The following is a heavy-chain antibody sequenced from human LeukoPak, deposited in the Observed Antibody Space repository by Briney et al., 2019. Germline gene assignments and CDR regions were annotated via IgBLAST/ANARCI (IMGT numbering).Heavy chain of an antibody. CDR2: IYYSGST. CDR1: GDSISSYY. V-gene: IGHV4-59*01. D-gene: IGHD3-22*01. J-gene: IGHJ6*03. Sequence: SETLSLTCTVSGDSISSYYWSWIRQPPGKGLEWIGYIYYSGSTNYNPSLKSRVTISVDTSKNQFSLKLSSVTAADTAVYYCARGDYYDSSVDYYYMDVWGKGTTVTVSS. CDR3: ARGDYYDSSVDYYYMDV.